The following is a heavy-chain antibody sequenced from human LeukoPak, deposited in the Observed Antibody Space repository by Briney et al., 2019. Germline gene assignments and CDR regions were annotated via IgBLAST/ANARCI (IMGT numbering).Heavy chain of an antibody. D-gene: IGHD6-13*01. Sequence: PSETLSLTCTVSGGSISSGSYYWSCIRQPAGKGLECIGRIYTSGSTNYNPSLKSRVTISVDTSKNQFSLKLSSVTAADTAVYYCARYSSSWYHKIHAFDIWGQGTMVTVSS. J-gene: IGHJ3*02. CDR3: ARYSSSWYHKIHAFDI. CDR2: IYTSGST. V-gene: IGHV4-61*02. CDR1: GGSISSGSYY.